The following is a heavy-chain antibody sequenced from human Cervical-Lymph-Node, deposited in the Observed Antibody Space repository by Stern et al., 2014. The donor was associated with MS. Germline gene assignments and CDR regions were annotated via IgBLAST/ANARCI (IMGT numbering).Heavy chain of an antibody. D-gene: IGHD6-19*01. CDR2: ISFDGSNK. CDR1: GFIFSSYG. Sequence: VQLEESGGGVVQPGRSLRLSCAASGFIFSSYGMHWVRQAPGKGLEWVTVISFDGSNKHYADSVKGRFTISRDNSKNTLYLQMDSLRAEDTAVYYCAKGRYSSGWYPDYWGQGTLVTVSS. V-gene: IGHV3-30*18. CDR3: AKGRYSSGWYPDY. J-gene: IGHJ4*02.